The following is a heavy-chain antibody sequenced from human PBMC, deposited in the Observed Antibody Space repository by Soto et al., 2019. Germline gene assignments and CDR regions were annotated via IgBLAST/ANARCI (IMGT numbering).Heavy chain of an antibody. Sequence: GGSLRLSCAASGFTFSSYWMSWVRQAPGKGLEWVANIKQDGSEKYYVDSVKGRFTISRDNAKNSLYLQMNSLRAEDTAVYYCARGGCSSTSCLFDYWGQGTLVTAPQ. CDR2: IKQDGSEK. J-gene: IGHJ4*02. V-gene: IGHV3-7*03. CDR1: GFTFSSYW. CDR3: ARGGCSSTSCLFDY. D-gene: IGHD2-2*01.